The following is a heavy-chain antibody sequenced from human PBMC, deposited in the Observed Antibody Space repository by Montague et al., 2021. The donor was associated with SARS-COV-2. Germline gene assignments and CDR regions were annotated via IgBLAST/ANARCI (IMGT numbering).Heavy chain of an antibody. CDR2: MNPNSGNT. V-gene: IGHV1-8*01. D-gene: IGHD3-10*01. J-gene: IGHJ6*03. CDR3: ARASLVRGVIITRVRYSYYMDV. Sequence: SVKVSCKASGYTFTSYDINWVRQAAGQVLEWMGWMNPNSGNTGYAQKLQGRVTMTRDTSMNTAYMELSSLRSEDTAVYYCARASLVRGVIITRVRYSYYMDVWGKGTTVTVS. CDR1: GYTFTSYD.